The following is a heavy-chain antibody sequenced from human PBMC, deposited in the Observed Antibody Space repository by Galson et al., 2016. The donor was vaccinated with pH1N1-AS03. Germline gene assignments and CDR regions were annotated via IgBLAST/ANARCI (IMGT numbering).Heavy chain of an antibody. D-gene: IGHD3-16*01. CDR2: MTPNNGNT. CDR1: GYTFTTYD. V-gene: IGHV1-8*01. J-gene: IGHJ4*02. CDR3: ARSCLGETDD. Sequence: SVKVSCKASGYTFTTYDINWVRQAAGQGLEWMGWMTPNNGNTGYAQRFQGRVTMTRNTSISTAYMELSGLQSEDTAVYYCARSCLGETDDWGQGTLVIVSS.